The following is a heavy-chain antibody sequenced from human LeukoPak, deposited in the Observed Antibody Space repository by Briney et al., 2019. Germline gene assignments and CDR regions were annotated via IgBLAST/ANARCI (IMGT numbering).Heavy chain of an antibody. D-gene: IGHD3-22*01. CDR3: ASDPYYYDSSGYYSGYFQH. V-gene: IGHV4-59*01. Sequence: SETLSLTCTVSGGSISSYYWSWIRQPPGKGLEWIGYIYYSGSTNYNSSLKSRVTISVDTSKNQFSLKLSSVTAADTAVYYCASDPYYYDSSGYYSGYFQHWGQGTLVTVSS. CDR1: GGSISSYY. CDR2: IYYSGST. J-gene: IGHJ1*01.